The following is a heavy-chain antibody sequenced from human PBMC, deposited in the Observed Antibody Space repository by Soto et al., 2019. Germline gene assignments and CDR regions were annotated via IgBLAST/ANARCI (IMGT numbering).Heavy chain of an antibody. CDR1: GYTFTSYY. D-gene: IGHD1-1*01. CDR3: ARPGTGDVGGYYYGMDV. J-gene: IGHJ6*02. Sequence: QVQLVQSGAEVKKPGASVKVSCKASGYTFTSYYMHWVRQAPGQGLEWMGIINPSGGSTSYAQKFLGRVTMTRDTSTSTVYMELSSLRSEDTAVYYCARPGTGDVGGYYYGMDVWGQGTTVTVSS. CDR2: INPSGGST. V-gene: IGHV1-46*01.